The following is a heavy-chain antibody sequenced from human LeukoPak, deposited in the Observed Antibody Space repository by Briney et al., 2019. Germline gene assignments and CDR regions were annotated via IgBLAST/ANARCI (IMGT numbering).Heavy chain of an antibody. CDR1: GFTFTTNA. CDR3: AKCGNSGCHLIDY. Sequence: GGSLRLSCAASGFTFTTNAMSWVRQAPGKGLEWVSAIRGGTGVTLYADSEKGRFTISRDNSKSTLYLQMDSLRAEDTAVYYCAKCGNSGCHLIDYWGQGTLVTVSS. CDR2: IRGGTGVT. D-gene: IGHD5-12*01. J-gene: IGHJ4*02. V-gene: IGHV3-23*01.